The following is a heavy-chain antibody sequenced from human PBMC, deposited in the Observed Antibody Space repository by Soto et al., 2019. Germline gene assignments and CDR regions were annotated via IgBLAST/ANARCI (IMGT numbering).Heavy chain of an antibody. D-gene: IGHD3-10*01. CDR2: ISYDGSNK. J-gene: IGHJ4*02. Sequence: QVQLVESGGGVVQPGRSLRLSCAASGFTFSSYGMHWVRQAPGKGLEWVAVISYDGSNKYYADSVKGRFTISRDNSKNTLYLQMNSLRAEDTAVDYCAKDSAFDYWGQGTLVTVSS. CDR1: GFTFSSYG. CDR3: AKDSAFDY. V-gene: IGHV3-30*18.